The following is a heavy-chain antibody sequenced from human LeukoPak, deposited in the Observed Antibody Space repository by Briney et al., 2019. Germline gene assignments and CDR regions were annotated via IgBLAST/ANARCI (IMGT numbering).Heavy chain of an antibody. CDR2: IWPDGSKK. J-gene: IGHJ4*02. CDR3: AKISSSAESNFDY. CDR1: GFTFGTYA. V-gene: IGHV3-30*02. Sequence: GGSLRLSCAASGFTFGTYAMHWARQAPGKGLEWVAFIWPDGSKKYYADSVKGRFAISRENSKNTVYLQMNELRPEDTALYFCAKISSSAESNFDYWGQGTLLTVSS. D-gene: IGHD6-25*01.